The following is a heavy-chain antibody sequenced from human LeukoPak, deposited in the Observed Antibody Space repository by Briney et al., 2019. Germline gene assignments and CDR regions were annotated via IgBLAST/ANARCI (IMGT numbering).Heavy chain of an antibody. J-gene: IGHJ4*02. CDR1: GYSISSGYY. Sequence: SETLSLTCTVSGYSISSGYYWGWIRQPPGKGLEWIGSIYHSGSTYYNPSLKSRVTISVDTSKNQFSLKLSSVTAADTAVYYCARMIGYCSSTSCPFDYWGQGTLVTVSS. D-gene: IGHD2-2*01. CDR3: ARMIGYCSSTSCPFDY. CDR2: IYHSGST. V-gene: IGHV4-38-2*02.